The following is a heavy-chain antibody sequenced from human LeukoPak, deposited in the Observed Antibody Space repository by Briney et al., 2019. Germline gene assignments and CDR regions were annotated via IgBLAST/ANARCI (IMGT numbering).Heavy chain of an antibody. CDR2: ISAYNGNT. CDR1: GYTFTSYG. CDR3: ARDARHCSSPSCSYFDY. D-gene: IGHD2-2*01. J-gene: IGHJ4*02. V-gene: IGHV1-18*01. Sequence: ASVKVSCKASGYTFTSYGISWVRQAPGQGLEWMGWISAYNGNTNYAQKLQGRVTMTTDTSTSTAYMELRSVRSDDTAVYYCARDARHCSSPSCSYFDYWGQGTLVTVSS.